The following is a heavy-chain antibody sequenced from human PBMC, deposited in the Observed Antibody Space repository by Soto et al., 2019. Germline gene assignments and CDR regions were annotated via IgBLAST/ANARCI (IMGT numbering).Heavy chain of an antibody. Sequence: QVQLVQSGAEVKKPGSSVKVSCKASGGTFSSYAISWVRQAPGQGLEWMGGIIPIFGTANYAQKFQGRVTITADESTSTAYMELSSLRSEDTAVYYCARDPRYYYDSSGHYPEEHYGMDVWGQGTTVTVSS. CDR1: GGTFSSYA. CDR3: ARDPRYYYDSSGHYPEEHYGMDV. V-gene: IGHV1-69*01. J-gene: IGHJ6*02. CDR2: IIPIFGTA. D-gene: IGHD3-22*01.